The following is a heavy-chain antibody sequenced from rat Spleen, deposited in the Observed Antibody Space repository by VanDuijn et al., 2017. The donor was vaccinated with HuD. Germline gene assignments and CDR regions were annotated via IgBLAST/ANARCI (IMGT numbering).Heavy chain of an antibody. Sequence: EVQLVESGGGLVQPGRSMKLSCAASGLSFSNYDMAWVRQAPTKGLEWVASISYDGTATYYRDSVKGRFTISRNIAKNTLYLQMDSLRSEDTATYYCARSVYDYFDYWGQGIMVTVSS. CDR3: ARSVYDYFDY. D-gene: IGHD1-2*01. CDR1: GLSFSNYD. J-gene: IGHJ2*01. V-gene: IGHV5-25*01. CDR2: ISYDGTAT.